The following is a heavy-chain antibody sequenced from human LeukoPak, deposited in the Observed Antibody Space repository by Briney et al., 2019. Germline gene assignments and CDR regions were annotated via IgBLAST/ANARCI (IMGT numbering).Heavy chain of an antibody. D-gene: IGHD3-3*01. J-gene: IGHJ3*02. CDR3: AREGSITIFGVVIPRAFDI. Sequence: GGSLRLSCAASGFTFSSYWMSWVRQAPGKGLEWVANIKQDGSEKYYVDSVKGRFTISRDNAKNSLYLQMNSLRAEDTAVYYCAREGSITIFGVVIPRAFDIWGQGTMVTVSS. CDR2: IKQDGSEK. CDR1: GFTFSSYW. V-gene: IGHV3-7*01.